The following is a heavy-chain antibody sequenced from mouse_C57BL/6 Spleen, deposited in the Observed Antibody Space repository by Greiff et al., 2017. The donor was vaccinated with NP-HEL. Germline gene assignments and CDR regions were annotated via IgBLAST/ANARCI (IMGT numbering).Heavy chain of an antibody. J-gene: IGHJ2*01. CDR1: GFTFSDYY. Sequence: DVKLVESGGGLVQPGGSLKLSCAASGFTFSDYYMYWVRQTPEKRLEWVAYISNGGGSTYYPDTVKGRFTISRDNAKNTLYLQMSRLKSEDTAMYYCARLYYDYDEDYFDYWGQGTTLTVSS. CDR3: ARLYYDYDEDYFDY. D-gene: IGHD2-4*01. CDR2: ISNGGGST. V-gene: IGHV5-12*01.